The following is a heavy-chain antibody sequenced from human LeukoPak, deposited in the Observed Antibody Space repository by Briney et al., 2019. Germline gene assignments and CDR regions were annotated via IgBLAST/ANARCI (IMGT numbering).Heavy chain of an antibody. Sequence: PGGSLRLPCAACGFTFSRHALTGVRQAPGKGVEWVLGVSGGGRHSFYADSVKGRFTISRDNSKNTLFLQMSSLRAEDTAVYYCAKSGYFQYFFMDVWGKGTTVTVSS. D-gene: IGHD3-22*01. CDR1: GFTFSRHA. J-gene: IGHJ6*03. V-gene: IGHV3-23*01. CDR3: AKSGYFQYFFMDV. CDR2: VSGGGRHS.